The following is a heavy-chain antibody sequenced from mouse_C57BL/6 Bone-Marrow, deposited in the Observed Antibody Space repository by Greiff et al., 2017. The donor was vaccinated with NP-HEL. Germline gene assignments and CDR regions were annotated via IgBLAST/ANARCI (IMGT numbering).Heavy chain of an antibody. CDR3: VRATVVATYWYFDV. CDR2: IRRKSSNYAT. CDR1: GFTFNTYA. J-gene: IGHJ1*03. Sequence: EVKLLESGGGLVQPKGSLKLSCAASGFTFNTYAMHWVRQAPGKGLEWVARIRRKSSNYATYYADSVKDRFTISRDESQSMLYLQMNNLNTEDRAMDDCVRATVVATYWYFDVWGTGTTVTVSS. D-gene: IGHD1-1*01. V-gene: IGHV10-3*01.